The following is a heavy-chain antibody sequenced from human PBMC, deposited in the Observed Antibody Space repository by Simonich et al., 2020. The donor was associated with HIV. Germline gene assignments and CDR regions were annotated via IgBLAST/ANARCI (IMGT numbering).Heavy chain of an antibody. CDR3: TRQSLRYFDWLFDY. CDR2: IRIKANSYAT. V-gene: IGHV3-73*02. D-gene: IGHD3-9*01. J-gene: IGHJ4*02. Sequence: EVQLVESGGGLVQPGGSLKLSCAASGFTFSGSAMHWVRQASGKGLGWVGRIRIKANSYATAYAASVKGRFTISRDDSKNTAYLQMNSLKTEDTAVYYCTRQSLRYFDWLFDYWGQGTLVTVSS. CDR1: GFTFSGSA.